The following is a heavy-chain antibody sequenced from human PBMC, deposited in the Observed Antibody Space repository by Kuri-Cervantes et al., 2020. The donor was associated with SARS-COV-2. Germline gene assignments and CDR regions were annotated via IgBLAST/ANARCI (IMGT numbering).Heavy chain of an antibody. CDR2: IYYSGST. CDR3: ARMAWRRYDFWGGYYRYYFDY. CDR1: GGSNSSSSYY. V-gene: IGHV4-39*01. D-gene: IGHD3-3*01. J-gene: IGHJ4*02. Sequence: GSLRHSCTVSGGSNSSSSYYWGWIRQPPGKGLEWIGSIYYSGSTYYNPSLKSRVTISVDTSKNQFSLKLSSVNAADTAVYYCARMAWRRYDFWGGYYRYYFDYWGQGTLVTVSS.